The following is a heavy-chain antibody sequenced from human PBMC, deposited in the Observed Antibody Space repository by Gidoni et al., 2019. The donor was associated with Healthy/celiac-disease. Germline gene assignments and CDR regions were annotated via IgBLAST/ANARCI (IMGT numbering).Heavy chain of an antibody. V-gene: IGHV3-30*18. D-gene: IGHD1-26*01. CDR3: AKDVSVGATRFAFDI. J-gene: IGHJ3*02. Sequence: QVQLVESGGGVVQPGRSLRLSCAASGFTFSSYGMHWVRQAPGKGLEWVAVISYEGSNKYYADSVKGRFTISRDNSKNTLYLQMNSLRAEDTAVYYCAKDVSVGATRFAFDIWGQGTMVTVSS. CDR2: ISYEGSNK. CDR1: GFTFSSYG.